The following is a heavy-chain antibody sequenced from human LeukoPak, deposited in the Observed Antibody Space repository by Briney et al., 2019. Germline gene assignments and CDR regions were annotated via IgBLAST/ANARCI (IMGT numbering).Heavy chain of an antibody. CDR1: GGSISTSSYY. CDR2: IYYSGST. CDR3: ARSPYEDSRSLIVVVTATGYYFDY. Sequence: PSETLSLTCTVSGGSISTSSYYWGWIRQPPGKGLECIGNIYYSGSTYYNPSLKSRVTISVDTSKNQFSLKLSSVTAADTAVYYCARSPYEDSRSLIVVVTATGYYFDYWGQGTLVTVSS. J-gene: IGHJ4*02. D-gene: IGHD2-21*02. V-gene: IGHV4-39*07.